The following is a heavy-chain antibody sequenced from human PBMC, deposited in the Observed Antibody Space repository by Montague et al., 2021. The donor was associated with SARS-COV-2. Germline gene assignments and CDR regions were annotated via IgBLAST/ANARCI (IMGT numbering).Heavy chain of an antibody. CDR2: TYYSGVA. CDR1: GDSMRSSY. J-gene: IGHJ5*02. D-gene: IGHD3-10*01. V-gene: IGHV4-59*13. Sequence: SETLSLTCTVSGDSMRSSYWNWIRQPPGKGLEYIGYTYYSGVANYNPSLRSRVTISLDTSKNQFSLNLRSVTAADTAVYYCARSGVGRTSRNTRWFDPWGQGTLVTVFS. CDR3: ARSGVGRTSRNTRWFDP.